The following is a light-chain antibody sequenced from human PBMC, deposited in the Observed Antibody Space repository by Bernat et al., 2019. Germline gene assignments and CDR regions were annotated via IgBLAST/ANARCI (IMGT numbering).Light chain of an antibody. V-gene: IGKV3-20*01. CDR3: HQYYSSPWT. CDR1: QSVGTGY. J-gene: IGKJ1*01. CDR2: GAS. Sequence: EIVLTQSPGTLSLSPGERATLSCWASQSVGTGYLARYQQKPGQAPSLLIYGASNRATGIPDRFSGSGSGTDFTLTISRLEPEDFAVYHCHQYYSSPWTFGQGTKVEIK.